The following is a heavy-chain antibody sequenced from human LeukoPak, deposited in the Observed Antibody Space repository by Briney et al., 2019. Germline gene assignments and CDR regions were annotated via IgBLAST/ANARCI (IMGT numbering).Heavy chain of an antibody. CDR1: GGSISRYY. D-gene: IGHD5-24*01. CDR2: ISYSGST. Sequence: SETLSLTCTVSGGSISRYYWSWIRQPPGKGLEWIGYISYSGSTNYNPSLKSRVTISVDTSKNQFSLRLSSVTAADTAVYFCARCRDGYPPFDYWGQGTLVTVSS. CDR3: ARCRDGYPPFDY. V-gene: IGHV4-59*01. J-gene: IGHJ4*02.